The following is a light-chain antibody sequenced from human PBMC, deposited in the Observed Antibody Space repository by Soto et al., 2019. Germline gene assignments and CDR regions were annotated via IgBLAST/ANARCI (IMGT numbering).Light chain of an antibody. CDR2: DAS. J-gene: IGKJ4*01. Sequence: EIVMTQSPATLSVSPGERATLSCRASQSVSSNLAWYQQKPGQAPRILIYDASTRATGITASFSGSCSGTDFTLTSSRLQSEDFAVYYCQQYNNWPPLTFGRGTKVEIK. CDR1: QSVSSN. CDR3: QQYNNWPPLT. V-gene: IGKV3-15*01.